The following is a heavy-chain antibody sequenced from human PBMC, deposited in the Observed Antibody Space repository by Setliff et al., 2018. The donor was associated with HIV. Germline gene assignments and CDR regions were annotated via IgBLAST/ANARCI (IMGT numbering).Heavy chain of an antibody. J-gene: IGHJ5*02. Sequence: GESLNISCAASGFTFSSYAMTWVRQAPGKGLEWVSAISGSGGSTYYADSVKGRFIISRDNSKNTLYLQMNSLRAQDTAIYYCAKDPRGSMVRGLINYFDPWGQGTLVTVSS. CDR1: GFTFSSYA. D-gene: IGHD3-10*01. CDR3: AKDPRGSMVRGLINYFDP. V-gene: IGHV3-23*01. CDR2: ISGSGGST.